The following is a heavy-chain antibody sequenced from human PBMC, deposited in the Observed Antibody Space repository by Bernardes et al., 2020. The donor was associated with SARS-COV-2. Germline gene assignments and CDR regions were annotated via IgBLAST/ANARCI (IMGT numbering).Heavy chain of an antibody. J-gene: IGHJ5*02. V-gene: IGHV4-34*01. CDR1: GGSFSGYY. Sequence: SETLSLTCAVYGGSFSGYYWSWIRQPPGKGLEWIGEINHSGSTNYNPSLKSRVTISVDTSKNKFSLKLSSVTAADTAVYYCAREALDSGYDYGWFDPWGQGTLVTVSS. D-gene: IGHD5-12*01. CDR2: INHSGST. CDR3: AREALDSGYDYGWFDP.